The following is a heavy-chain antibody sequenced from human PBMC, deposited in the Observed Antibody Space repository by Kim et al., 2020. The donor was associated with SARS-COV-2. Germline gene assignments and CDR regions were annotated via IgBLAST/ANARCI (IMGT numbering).Heavy chain of an antibody. J-gene: IGHJ4*02. D-gene: IGHD3-10*01. Sequence: SETLSLTCAVYGGSFSGYYWSWIRQPPGKGLEWIGEINHSGSTNYNPSLKSRVTISVDTSKNQFSLKLSSVTAADTAVYYCARARMTVRGVYAYYDYWGQGTLVTVSS. V-gene: IGHV4-34*01. CDR2: INHSGST. CDR3: ARARMTVRGVYAYYDY. CDR1: GGSFSGYY.